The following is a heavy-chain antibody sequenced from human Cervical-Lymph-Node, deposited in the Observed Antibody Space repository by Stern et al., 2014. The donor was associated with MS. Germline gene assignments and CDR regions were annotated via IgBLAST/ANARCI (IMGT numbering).Heavy chain of an antibody. CDR2: IYPGDSDT. CDR1: GYSFTTYW. V-gene: IGHV5-51*01. CDR3: ARLMVGALYYFDY. Sequence: EVQLVQSGAEVKKPGESLKISCKVSGYSFTTYWIGWVRQMPGKGLEWMAIIYPGDSDTRYSPSFQGQVTISADRSIGTAYLQWSSLKASDTAMYYCARLMVGALYYFDYWGQGTLVTVSS. J-gene: IGHJ4*02. D-gene: IGHD1-26*01.